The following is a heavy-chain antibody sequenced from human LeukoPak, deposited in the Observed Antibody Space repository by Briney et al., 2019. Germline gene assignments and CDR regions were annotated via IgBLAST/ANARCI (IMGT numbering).Heavy chain of an antibody. CDR1: GYTFTGYY. CDR2: INPNSGGT. V-gene: IGHV1-2*02. J-gene: IGHJ6*02. D-gene: IGHD5-24*01. CDR3: ARAGDGSWLDYYYYGMDV. Sequence: ASVKVSCKASGYTFTGYYMHWVRQAPGQGLEWMGWINPNSGGTNYAQKFQGRVTMTRNTSISTAYMELSSLRSEDTAVYYCARAGDGSWLDYYYYGMDVWGQGTTVTVSS.